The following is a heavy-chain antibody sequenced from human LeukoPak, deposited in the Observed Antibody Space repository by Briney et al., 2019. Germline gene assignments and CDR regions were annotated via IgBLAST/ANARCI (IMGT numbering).Heavy chain of an antibody. CDR3: AKDLWFGELLPLYYFDY. Sequence: GGSLRLSCAASGFTFSGFGMNWVRQAPEKGLEWVSAISGSGGSTYYADSVKGRFTISRDNSKNTLYLQMNSLRAEDTAVYYCAKDLWFGELLPLYYFDYWGQGTLVTVSS. J-gene: IGHJ4*02. V-gene: IGHV3-23*01. D-gene: IGHD3-10*01. CDR2: ISGSGGST. CDR1: GFTFSGFG.